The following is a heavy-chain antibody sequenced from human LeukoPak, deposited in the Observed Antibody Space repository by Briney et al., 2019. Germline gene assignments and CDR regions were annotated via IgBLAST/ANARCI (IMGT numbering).Heavy chain of an antibody. CDR1: GYTFTGYY. CDR2: INPNSGGT. J-gene: IGHJ4*02. CDR3: ARDDVRGAVDTAMVEGG. D-gene: IGHD5-18*01. V-gene: IGHV1-2*02. Sequence: AASVKVSCKASGYTFTGYYMHWVRQAPGQGLEWMGWINPNSGGTNYAQKFQGRVTMTRDTSISTAYMELSRLRSDDTAVYYCARDDVRGAVDTAMVEGGWGQGTLVTVSS.